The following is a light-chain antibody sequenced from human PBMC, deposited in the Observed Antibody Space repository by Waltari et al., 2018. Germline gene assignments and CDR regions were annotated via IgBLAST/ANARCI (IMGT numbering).Light chain of an antibody. V-gene: IGLV2-23*02. CDR2: EDN. Sequence: QSALTQPASVSLSPGHSTTIPRTGTISHLCTSTVPSWSQQHPGTAPELIIYEDNKRPSGVSDRLSGSKSGNTASRTISGLQAEDEADYYCCTYVGRTTFHVTFGGGTKLTVL. CDR1: ISHLCTSTV. J-gene: IGLJ2*01. CDR3: CTYVGRTTFHVT.